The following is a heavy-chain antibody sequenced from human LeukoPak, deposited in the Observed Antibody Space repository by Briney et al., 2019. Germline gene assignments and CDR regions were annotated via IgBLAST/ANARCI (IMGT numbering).Heavy chain of an antibody. J-gene: IGHJ4*02. CDR3: AKGLVAAGTFVTLDS. D-gene: IGHD6-13*01. Sequence: GGSLRLSCAASGFTFDDYAMHWVRQAPGKGLEWVSGISWNSGNIGYADSVKGRFTISRDNAKNSLYLQMNTLRAEDTALYFCAKGLVAAGTFVTLDSWGQGTLVTVSS. CDR2: ISWNSGNI. CDR1: GFTFDDYA. V-gene: IGHV3-9*01.